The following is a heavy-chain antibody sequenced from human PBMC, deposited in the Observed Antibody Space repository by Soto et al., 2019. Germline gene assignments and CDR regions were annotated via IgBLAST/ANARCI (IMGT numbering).Heavy chain of an antibody. V-gene: IGHV1-46*01. J-gene: IGHJ4*02. CDR3: ARDYLSGKLSLSHFDF. D-gene: IGHD2-15*01. Sequence: QVQLVQSGAEVTRPGASVKVSCKASGYSFISHYIHWVRQAPGQGLEWMGFINPSGGSATLAQKFQGRVTMTRDTSTSTVYMELTILRSEDAAVYYCARDYLSGKLSLSHFDFWGQGTLVTVSS. CDR2: INPSGGSA. CDR1: GYSFISHY.